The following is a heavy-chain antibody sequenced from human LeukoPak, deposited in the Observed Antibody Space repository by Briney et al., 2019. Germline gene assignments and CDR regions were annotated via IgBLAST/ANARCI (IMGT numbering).Heavy chain of an antibody. Sequence: SETLSLTCAVYGGSFSGYYWSWIRQPPGKGLEWIGEINHSGSTNYNPSLKSRGTISVDTSKNQFSLKLSSVTAADTAVYYCARGFAVVAYYFDYWGQGTLVTVSS. J-gene: IGHJ4*02. CDR2: INHSGST. D-gene: IGHD2-21*01. CDR3: ARGFAVVAYYFDY. V-gene: IGHV4-34*01. CDR1: GGSFSGYY.